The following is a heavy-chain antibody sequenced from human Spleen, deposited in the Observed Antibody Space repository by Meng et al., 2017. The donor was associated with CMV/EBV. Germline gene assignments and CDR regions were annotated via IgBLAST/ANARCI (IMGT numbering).Heavy chain of an antibody. V-gene: IGHV3-11*01. J-gene: IGHJ4*02. CDR3: ATSFGDYVAFEY. CDR1: GFSFSDYY. Sequence: SCAASGFSFSDYYMTWIRQAPGKGLEWVSHISSTARTIHYADSVKGRFTISRDNAKNALYLQMNSLTAEDTAVYFCATSFGDYVAFEYWGQGALVTVSS. CDR2: ISSTARTI. D-gene: IGHD4-17*01.